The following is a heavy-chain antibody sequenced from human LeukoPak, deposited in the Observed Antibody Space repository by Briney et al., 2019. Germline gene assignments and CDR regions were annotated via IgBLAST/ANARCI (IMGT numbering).Heavy chain of an antibody. V-gene: IGHV5-51*01. D-gene: IGHD2-15*01. CDR2: IYPGDSDT. J-gene: IGHJ4*02. Sequence: GESLKISCKSSGYSYTSYWIGWVRQMPGKGLEWMGIIYPGDSDTRYSRSFQGQVTISADKSLRTAYLQWRSLKASDTGIYFCARLGGPHSPFDNWGQGTRVIVSS. CDR1: GYSYTSYW. CDR3: ARLGGPHSPFDN.